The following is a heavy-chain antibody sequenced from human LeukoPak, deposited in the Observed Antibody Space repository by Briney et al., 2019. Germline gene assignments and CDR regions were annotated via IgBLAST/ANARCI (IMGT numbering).Heavy chain of an antibody. V-gene: IGHV3-64*02. J-gene: IGHJ4*02. CDR2: INTDGRIT. CDR3: ARDPGYSGPYAYYYSFFDS. D-gene: IGHD3-16*01. Sequence: GGSLRLSCVASGFSFRNYAIHWVRQAPGKGLEYVSVINTDGRITYYVDSVKGRFTISRDNSRNTVYLQMNSLRVEDTAMYFCARDPGYSGPYAYYYSFFDSWGQGTLVTVSS. CDR1: GFSFRNYA.